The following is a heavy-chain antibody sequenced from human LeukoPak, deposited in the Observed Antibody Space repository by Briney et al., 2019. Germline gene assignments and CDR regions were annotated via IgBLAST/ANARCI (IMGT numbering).Heavy chain of an antibody. CDR2: ISYSGST. V-gene: IGHV4-59*08. Sequence: PSETLSLTCTASGASISSDYWSWIRQPPGKGLELIGFISYSGSTTYNPSLKSRVTISVDTSRSQFSLKLTSVTAADTAVYYCARLGSNNGWYWHFDVWGRGTLVTASS. CDR3: ARLGSNNGWYWHFDV. CDR1: GASISSDY. D-gene: IGHD2-8*01. J-gene: IGHJ2*01.